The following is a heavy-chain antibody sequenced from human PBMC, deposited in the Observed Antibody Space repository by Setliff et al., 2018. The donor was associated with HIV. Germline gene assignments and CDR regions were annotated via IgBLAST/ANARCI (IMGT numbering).Heavy chain of an antibody. Sequence: LSLTCAVSGDSIGTYSWHWLRQPPGKGPEWIGYIYGSGTTDYKPSLKGRVAISVDTSRNQFSLRVTSVTAADTAVYFCARDRHSSGLGSYGPWGPGILVTVSS. CDR3: ARDRHSSGLGSYGP. CDR2: IYGSGTT. D-gene: IGHD3-10*01. V-gene: IGHV4-59*12. CDR1: GDSIGTYS. J-gene: IGHJ5*02.